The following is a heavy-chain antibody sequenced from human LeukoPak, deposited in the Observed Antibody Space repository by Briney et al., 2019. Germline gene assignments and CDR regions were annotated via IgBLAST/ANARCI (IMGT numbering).Heavy chain of an antibody. CDR3: ARNVSRGEPGGAFDI. J-gene: IGHJ3*02. CDR2: IYYSGST. D-gene: IGHD3-16*01. Sequence: PSETLSLTCTVSGGAISGRRDYWGWIRQPPGKGLEWIASIYYSGSTHYNPSLKSRVTISVDTCRNQFSLELRTATAADSAIYYCARNVSRGEPGGAFDIWGQGTMVTVSS. V-gene: IGHV4-39*01. CDR1: GGAISGRRDY.